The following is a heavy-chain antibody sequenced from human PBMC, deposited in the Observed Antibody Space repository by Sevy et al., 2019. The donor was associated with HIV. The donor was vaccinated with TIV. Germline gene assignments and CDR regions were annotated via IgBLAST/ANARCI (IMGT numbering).Heavy chain of an antibody. Sequence: GESLKISCKGSGYSFTSYWIGWVRQMPGKGLEWMGIIYPGDSDTRYSPSFQGQVTISADKSISTAYLQWSSLKASDTAMYYCATLHVLRFLDRSPGAFDIWGQGTMVTVSS. CDR2: IYPGDSDT. CDR3: ATLHVLRFLDRSPGAFDI. V-gene: IGHV5-51*01. D-gene: IGHD3-3*01. J-gene: IGHJ3*02. CDR1: GYSFTSYW.